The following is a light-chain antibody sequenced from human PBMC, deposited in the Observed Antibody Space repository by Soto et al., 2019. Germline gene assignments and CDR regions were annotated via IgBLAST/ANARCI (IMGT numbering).Light chain of an antibody. J-gene: IGKJ4*01. CDR3: QQPNSYPLT. CDR2: AAS. CDR1: QGISSY. Sequence: DIPLTQSPSFLSASVGDRVTITCRASQGISSYLAWYQQKPGKAPKLLIYAASTLQSGVPSRFSGSGSGTEFTLTISSLQPEDFETYYCQQPNSYPLTFGGGTKVEIK. V-gene: IGKV1-9*01.